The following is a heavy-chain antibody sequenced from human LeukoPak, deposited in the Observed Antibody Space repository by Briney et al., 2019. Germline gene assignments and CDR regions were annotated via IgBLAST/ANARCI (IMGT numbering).Heavy chain of an antibody. CDR3: ARAPLVGATTWLDY. V-gene: IGHV4-59*01. CDR1: GGSISSYY. CDR2: IYYSGST. J-gene: IGHJ4*02. D-gene: IGHD1-26*01. Sequence: NPSETLSLTCTVSGGSISSYYWSWIRQPPGKGLEWIGYIYYSGSTYHNPSLKSRVIISVDTSKNQFSLKLSSVTAADTAVYYCARAPLVGATTWLDYWGQGTLVTVSS.